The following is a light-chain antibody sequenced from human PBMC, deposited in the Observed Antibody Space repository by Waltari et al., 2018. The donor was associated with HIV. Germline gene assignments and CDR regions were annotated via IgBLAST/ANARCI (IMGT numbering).Light chain of an antibody. Sequence: QSALPQPASVSACPGQSIPISCTGTSNDVGNYNLVSWYQQHPGKVPKIIIYEVNKRPSGASDRFSGSKSGYTASLTISGLQAEDEADYYCCSYERSRIMVVGGGTKLTVL. CDR1: SNDVGNYNL. V-gene: IGLV2-23*02. J-gene: IGLJ2*01. CDR2: EVN. CDR3: CSYERSRIMV.